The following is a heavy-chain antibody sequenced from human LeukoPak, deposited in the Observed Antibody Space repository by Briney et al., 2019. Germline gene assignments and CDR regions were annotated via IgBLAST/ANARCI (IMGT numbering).Heavy chain of an antibody. CDR2: INPNSGGT. D-gene: IGHD5-24*01. Sequence: ASVKVSCKASGYTFTVYYMHWVRQAPGQGLEWMGWINPNSGGTNYAQKFQGRVTMTRDTSISTAYMELSRLRSDDTAVYYCAREALVGDGYNQNPNWFDPWGQGTLVTVSS. J-gene: IGHJ5*02. CDR1: GYTFTVYY. CDR3: AREALVGDGYNQNPNWFDP. V-gene: IGHV1-2*02.